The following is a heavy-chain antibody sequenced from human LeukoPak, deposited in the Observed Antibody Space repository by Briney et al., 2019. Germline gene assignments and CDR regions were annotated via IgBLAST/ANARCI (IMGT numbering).Heavy chain of an antibody. D-gene: IGHD3-9*01. V-gene: IGHV4-39*07. CDR1: GGSISSSSYY. J-gene: IGHJ5*02. CDR2: IYCSGST. Sequence: SETLSLTCTVSGGSISSSSYYWGWIRQPPGKGLEWIGSIYCSGSTYYNPSLKSRVTISVDTSRNQFSLNLTSVTAADTAVYYCARGGTYNDILSFDPWGQGTLVTVSS. CDR3: ARGGTYNDILSFDP.